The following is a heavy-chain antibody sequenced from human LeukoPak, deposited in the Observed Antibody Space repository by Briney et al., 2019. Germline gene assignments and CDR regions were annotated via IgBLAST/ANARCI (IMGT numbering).Heavy chain of an antibody. D-gene: IGHD6-6*01. J-gene: IGHJ4*02. V-gene: IGHV1-18*01. Sequence: ASVKISCKTSGYTFTSYGISLVRQAPGQGLEWMGWISAYNGNTNYAQKLQGRVTMTTDTPTSTAYMELRSLRSDDTAVYYCARGYSSSPLTYWGQGTLVTVSS. CDR3: ARGYSSSPLTY. CDR2: ISAYNGNT. CDR1: GYTFTSYG.